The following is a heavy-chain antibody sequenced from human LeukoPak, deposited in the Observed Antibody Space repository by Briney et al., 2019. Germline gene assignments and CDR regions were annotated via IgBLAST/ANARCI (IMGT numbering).Heavy chain of an antibody. CDR1: GGSISSSSYG. Sequence: SETLSLTCTVSGGSISSSSYGWSWIRQPAGKGLEWIGRIYTSGSTNYNPSLKSRVTISVNTSKNQFSLKLSSVTAADTAVYYCASRSGGSYYYYYMDVWGKGTTVTVSS. V-gene: IGHV4-61*02. CDR2: IYTSGST. D-gene: IGHD2-15*01. CDR3: ASRSGGSYYYYYMDV. J-gene: IGHJ6*03.